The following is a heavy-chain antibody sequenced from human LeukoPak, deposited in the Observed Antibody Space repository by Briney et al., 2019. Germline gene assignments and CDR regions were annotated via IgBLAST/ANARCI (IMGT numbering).Heavy chain of an antibody. CDR3: VKAPSPGVLTGDDGY. Sequence: GGSLRLSCSASGFTFSSYAMHRVRQAPGKGLEYVSAISSNGGSTYYADSVKGRFTISRDNSKNTLYLQMSSLRAEDTAVYYCVKAPSPGVLTGDDGYWGPGTLVTVSS. CDR1: GFTFSSYA. CDR2: ISSNGGST. J-gene: IGHJ4*02. V-gene: IGHV3-64D*06. D-gene: IGHD3-9*01.